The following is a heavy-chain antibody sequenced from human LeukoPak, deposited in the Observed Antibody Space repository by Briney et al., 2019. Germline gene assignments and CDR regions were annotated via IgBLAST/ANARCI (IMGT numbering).Heavy chain of an antibody. CDR2: ISYSGGST. CDR1: GFTSSSYA. D-gene: IGHD3-10*01. J-gene: IGHJ4*02. V-gene: IGHV3-23*01. CDR3: AKDQSRDYGSGSYFRGIFGY. Sequence: PGGTLRLSCAASGFTSSSYAMSWVRQAAGTGLEWVSTISYSGGSTYSADAVKGRFTISRDNSKTTLYLQMNSLRAEDTAVYYCAKDQSRDYGSGSYFRGIFGYWGQGALVSVSS.